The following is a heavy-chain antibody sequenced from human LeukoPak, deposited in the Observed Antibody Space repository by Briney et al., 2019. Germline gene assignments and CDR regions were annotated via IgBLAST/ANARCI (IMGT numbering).Heavy chain of an antibody. J-gene: IGHJ3*02. Sequence: SETLSLTCAVYGGSFSGYYWSWIRQPPGKGLEWIGEINHSGSTNYNPSLKSRVTISVDTSKNQFSLKLSSVTAADTAVYYCARGGYRGSYWYDIWGQGTMVTVSS. CDR3: ARGGYRGSYWYDI. V-gene: IGHV4-34*01. CDR1: GGSFSGYY. D-gene: IGHD1-26*01. CDR2: INHSGST.